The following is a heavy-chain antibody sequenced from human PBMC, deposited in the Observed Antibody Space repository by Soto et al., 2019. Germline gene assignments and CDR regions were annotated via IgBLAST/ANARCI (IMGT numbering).Heavy chain of an antibody. J-gene: IGHJ4*02. CDR1: GISLSNDRTG. CDR2: IFSNDEK. CDR3: GRILRHDYYPPYY. Sequence: QVTLKESGPVLVKPTETLTLTCTVSGISLSNDRTGVSWIRQPPRKALEWLAHIFSNDEKSYTPYLKNRLTISKDTAKSQVGLSMTSMAPVDTGTYVCGRILRHDYYPPYYWGQGIQGTVSS. D-gene: IGHD3-22*01. V-gene: IGHV2-26*01.